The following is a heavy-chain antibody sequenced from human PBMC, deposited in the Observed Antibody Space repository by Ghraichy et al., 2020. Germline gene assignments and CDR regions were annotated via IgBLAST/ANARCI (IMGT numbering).Heavy chain of an antibody. Sequence: SETLSLTCAVSGGSISSGGYSWSWMRQPPGKGLEWIGYIYHTGSPYFNPSLQSRVTISADRSKNLFSLKLTSVTAADTAVYFCARMAGTFSTPFDSWGQGTLVTVSS. CDR2: IYHTGSP. D-gene: IGHD5-24*01. CDR1: GGSISSGGYS. CDR3: ARMAGTFSTPFDS. V-gene: IGHV4-30-2*01. J-gene: IGHJ4*02.